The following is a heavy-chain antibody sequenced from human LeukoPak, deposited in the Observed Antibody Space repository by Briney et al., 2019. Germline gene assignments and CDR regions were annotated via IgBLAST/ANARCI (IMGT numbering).Heavy chain of an antibody. CDR3: ARFHSGPSGWYVLWCFDL. V-gene: IGHV4-4*09. D-gene: IGHD6-19*01. CDR1: GGSVSSYY. CDR2: IYNSENT. J-gene: IGHJ2*01. Sequence: SETLSLTCTVSGGSVSSYYWSWIRQPPGKGLEWIGYIYNSENTKYNSSLESRVTMSVDASKNQLFLKLSFVTAADTAVYYCARFHSGPSGWYVLWCFDLWGRGTLVTVSS.